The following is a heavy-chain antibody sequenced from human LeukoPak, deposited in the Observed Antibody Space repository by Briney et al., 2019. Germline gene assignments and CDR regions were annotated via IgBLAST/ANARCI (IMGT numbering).Heavy chain of an antibody. Sequence: ASVKVSCKVSGYTLTELSMHWVGQAPGKGLEWMGGFDPEDGETIYAQKFQGRVTMTEDTSTDTAYMELSSLRSEDTAVYYCATVSSWYGPDAFDIWGQGTMVTVSS. CDR3: ATVSSWYGPDAFDI. D-gene: IGHD6-13*01. V-gene: IGHV1-24*01. J-gene: IGHJ3*02. CDR1: GYTLTELS. CDR2: FDPEDGET.